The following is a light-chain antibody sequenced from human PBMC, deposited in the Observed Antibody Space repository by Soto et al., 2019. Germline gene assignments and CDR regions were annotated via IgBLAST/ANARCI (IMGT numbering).Light chain of an antibody. Sequence: EIVLTQSPGTLSLSPGERATLSCRASQSVPNNYLNWYQQKPGQAPSLLIYGTSIRATGIPDRFGGSGSGTDFTLTISSLEPEDFAVYYCQQRSNWPITFGQGTRLEIK. CDR2: GTS. CDR1: QSVPNNY. CDR3: QQRSNWPIT. V-gene: IGKV3D-20*02. J-gene: IGKJ5*01.